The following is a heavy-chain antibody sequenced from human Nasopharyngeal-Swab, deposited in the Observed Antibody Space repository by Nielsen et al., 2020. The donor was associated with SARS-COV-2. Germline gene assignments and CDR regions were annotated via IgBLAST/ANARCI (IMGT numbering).Heavy chain of an antibody. J-gene: IGHJ6*03. D-gene: IGHD3-3*01. V-gene: IGHV2-5*02. CDR3: AHITRGLERDTIFGVPLASLSYYYMDV. Sequence: SGPTLVKPTQTLTLTCSFSGFSLTTSGVGVAWIRQPPGKALEWLALIYWDDDQRYNPSLKTRLTIPQDTSKDQVVLKLTNMGPVDSCTYYCAHITRGLERDTIFGVPLASLSYYYMDVWGKGTTVTVS. CDR2: IYWDDDQ. CDR1: GFSLTTSGVG.